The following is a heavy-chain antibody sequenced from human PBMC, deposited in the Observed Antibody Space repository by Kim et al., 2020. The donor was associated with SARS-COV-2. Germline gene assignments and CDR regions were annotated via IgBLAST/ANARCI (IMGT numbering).Heavy chain of an antibody. CDR2: IYPGDSDT. D-gene: IGHD3-10*01. CDR3: ARLPGRGVILNAFDI. J-gene: IGHJ3*02. Sequence: GESLKISCKGSGYSFTSYWIGWVRQMPGKGLEWMGIIYPGDSDTRYSPSFQGQVTISADKSISTAYLQWSSLKASDTAMYYCARLPGRGVILNAFDIWGQGTMVTVSS. V-gene: IGHV5-51*01. CDR1: GYSFTSYW.